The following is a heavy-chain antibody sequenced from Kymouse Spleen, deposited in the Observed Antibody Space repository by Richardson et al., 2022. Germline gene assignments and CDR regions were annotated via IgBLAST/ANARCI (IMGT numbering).Heavy chain of an antibody. CDR3: ARDRRITGTTFDY. CDR1: GFTFSSYG. CDR2: IWYDGSNK. V-gene: IGHV3-33*01. Sequence: QVQLVESGGGVVQPGRSLRLSCAASGFTFSSYGMHWVRQAPGKGLEWVAVIWYDGSNKYYADSVKGRFTISRDNSKNTLYLQMNSLRAEDTAVYYCARDRRITGTTFDYWGQGTLVTVSS. D-gene: IGHD1-7*01. J-gene: IGHJ4*02.